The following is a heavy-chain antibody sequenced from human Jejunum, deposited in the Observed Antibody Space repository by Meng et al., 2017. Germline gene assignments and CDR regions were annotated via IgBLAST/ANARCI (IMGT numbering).Heavy chain of an antibody. CDR2: IKTKTGGGTT. Sequence: GGSLRLSCAASGFTFSDAWMSWVRQGPGKGLEWVGRIKTKTGGGTTDYAAPVKGRFTISRDDSKNTLYLQMNSLKTEDTAVYYCTTPEQWLVGKYWGQGTLVTVSS. J-gene: IGHJ4*02. CDR1: GFTFSDAW. CDR3: TTPEQWLVGKY. V-gene: IGHV3-15*01. D-gene: IGHD6-19*01.